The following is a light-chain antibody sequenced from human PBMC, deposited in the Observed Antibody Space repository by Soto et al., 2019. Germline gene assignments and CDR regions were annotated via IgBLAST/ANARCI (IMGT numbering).Light chain of an antibody. CDR1: SSDVGGYNY. V-gene: IGLV2-8*01. CDR3: SSYAGSNTVV. CDR2: EVS. J-gene: IGLJ2*01. Sequence: QSAPTQPPSASGSPGQSVTISCTGTSSDVGGYNYVSWYQQHPGKAPKLMIYEVSKRPSGVPDRFSGSKSGNTASLTVSGLQAEDEADYYCSSYAGSNTVVFGGGTKRTVL.